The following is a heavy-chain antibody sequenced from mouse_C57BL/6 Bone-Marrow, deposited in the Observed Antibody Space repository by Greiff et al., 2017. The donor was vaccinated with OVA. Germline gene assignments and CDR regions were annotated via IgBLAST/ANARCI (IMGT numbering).Heavy chain of an antibody. CDR3: AKGDYGSSYSFAY. V-gene: IGHV2-5*01. J-gene: IGHJ3*01. Sequence: QVQLQQSGPGLVQPSQSLSITCTVSGFSLTSYGVHWVRQSPGKGLEWLGVIWRGGSTDYNAAFMSRLSITKDNSKSQVFFKMNSLQADDTAIYYCAKGDYGSSYSFAYWGQGTLVTVSA. CDR1: GFSLTSYG. D-gene: IGHD1-1*01. CDR2: IWRGGST.